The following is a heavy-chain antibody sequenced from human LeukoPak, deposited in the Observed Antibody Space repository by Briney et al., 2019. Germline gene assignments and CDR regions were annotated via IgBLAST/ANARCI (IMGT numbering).Heavy chain of an antibody. Sequence: SETLSLTCTVSGYSISRGYSWAWVRRSPGKGLEWIGSMYHGGSTDYTPSLKSRVTVSADTSKNQFSLKLTSVTASDTAVYYCARDPGLNWFDPWGQGTLVTVSS. V-gene: IGHV4-38-2*02. CDR3: ARDPGLNWFDP. D-gene: IGHD3-10*01. CDR2: MYHGGST. J-gene: IGHJ5*02. CDR1: GYSISRGYS.